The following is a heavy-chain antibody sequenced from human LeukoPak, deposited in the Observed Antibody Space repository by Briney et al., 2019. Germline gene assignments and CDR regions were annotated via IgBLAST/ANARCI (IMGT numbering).Heavy chain of an antibody. J-gene: IGHJ6*03. V-gene: IGHV4-38-2*01. Sequence: SETLSLTCAVSGYSISSGYYWGWIRQPPGKGLEWIGSIYHSGSTNYNPSLKSRVTISVDTSKNQFSLRLSSVTAADTAVYYCARILSYGDYYYYYMDVWGKGTTVTVSS. CDR3: ARILSYGDYYYYYMDV. D-gene: IGHD4-17*01. CDR2: IYHSGST. CDR1: GYSISSGYY.